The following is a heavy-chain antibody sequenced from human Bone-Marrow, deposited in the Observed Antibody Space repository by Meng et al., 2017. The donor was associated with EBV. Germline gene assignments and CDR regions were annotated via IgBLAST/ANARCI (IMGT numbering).Heavy chain of an antibody. CDR1: GRTFSSYA. V-gene: IGHV1-69*06. CDR3: ARDTHDYGDLTFFDY. D-gene: IGHD4-17*01. CDR2: IIPIFGTA. J-gene: IGHJ4*02. Sequence: QVQLVQSGAEVEKPGSSVKVSCKASGRTFSSYAISWVRQAPGQGLEWMGGIIPIFGTANYAQKFQGRVTITADKSTSTAYMEPSSLRSEDTAVYYCARDTHDYGDLTFFDYWGQGTLVTVSS.